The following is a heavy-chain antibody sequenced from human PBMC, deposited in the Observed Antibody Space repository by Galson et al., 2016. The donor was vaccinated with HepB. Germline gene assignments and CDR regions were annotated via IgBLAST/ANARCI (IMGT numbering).Heavy chain of an antibody. CDR3: ARGPPYYDSWSGYYGMDV. V-gene: IGHV3-30*04. D-gene: IGHD3-3*01. CDR2: ISYDGSKK. Sequence: SLRLSCAGSGFMFSTYAMHWVRQAPGKGLDWVAVISYDGSKKFYGDSVKGRFTISRDNFKNTLFPQMNSLRAEDTAVYYCARGPPYYDSWSGYYGMDVGGQGTTVTGS. CDR1: GFMFSTYA. J-gene: IGHJ6*02.